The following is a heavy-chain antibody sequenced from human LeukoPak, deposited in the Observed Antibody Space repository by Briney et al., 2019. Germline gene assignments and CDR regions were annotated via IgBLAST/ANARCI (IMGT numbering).Heavy chain of an antibody. J-gene: IGHJ4*02. CDR2: TNTDGNYI. D-gene: IGHD6-6*01. CDR3: ARGGTYSSSSLNS. V-gene: IGHV3-64*02. CDR1: GFTFSSHS. Sequence: GGSLRLSCAASGFTFSSHSMHWVRQAPGKGLESVSSTNTDGNYIYYVESVRGRFTISRDNSKNTLYLLMGSLRPDDMGVYYCARGGTYSSSSLNSWGQGTLVTVSS.